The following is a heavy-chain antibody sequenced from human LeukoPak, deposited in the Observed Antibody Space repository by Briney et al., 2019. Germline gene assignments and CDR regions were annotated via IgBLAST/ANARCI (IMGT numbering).Heavy chain of an antibody. J-gene: IGHJ4*02. V-gene: IGHV4-59*05. D-gene: IGHD4-17*01. CDR1: GGSISSYY. CDR2: IYSTGIT. CDR3: ARVLTTVTTSDY. Sequence: SETLSLTCTVSGGSISSYYWSWVRQPPGKGLEWIAGIYSTGITYYNPSLKSRVTISVDTSKNQFSLKLSSVTAADTAVYYCARVLTTVTTSDYWGQGTLVTVSS.